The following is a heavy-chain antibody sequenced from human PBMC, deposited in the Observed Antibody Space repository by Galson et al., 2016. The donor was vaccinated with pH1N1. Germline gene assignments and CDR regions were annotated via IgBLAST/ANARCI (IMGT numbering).Heavy chain of an antibody. CDR3: ARDGESMRWSYFNYYYYGMDV. D-gene: IGHD1-26*01. Sequence: SVKVSCKASGYTFTSYGISWVRQAPGQGLEWMGWISDYNGNTNYAQKLQGRVTMTTDTSTSTAYMELRSLRSDDTAVYYCARDGESMRWSYFNYYYYGMDVWGQGTTVTVSS. J-gene: IGHJ6*02. CDR2: ISDYNGNT. CDR1: GYTFTSYG. V-gene: IGHV1-18*04.